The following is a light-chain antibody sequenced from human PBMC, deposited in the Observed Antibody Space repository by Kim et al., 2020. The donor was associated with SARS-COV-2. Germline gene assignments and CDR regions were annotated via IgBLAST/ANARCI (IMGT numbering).Light chain of an antibody. V-gene: IGKV3-11*01. Sequence: PGGGTILLWRASSSIWHSPSRFPHQPGPAPRPRIFCCALQAACIPDRFSGVGSGTDFTLTISSLEPEDFAVYYCQQRNNWPPAVTFGGGTKVDIK. CDR2: CCA. CDR1: SSIWHS. CDR3: QQRNNWPPAVT. J-gene: IGKJ4*01.